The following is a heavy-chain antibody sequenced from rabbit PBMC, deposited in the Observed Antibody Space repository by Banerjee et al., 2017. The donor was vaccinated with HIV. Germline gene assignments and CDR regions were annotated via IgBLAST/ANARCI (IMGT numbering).Heavy chain of an antibody. CDR2: IDAGSSTST. CDR1: GIDFSSYYY. CDR3: VRDVGGWPYYLNL. D-gene: IGHD4-1*01. V-gene: IGHV1S40*01. Sequence: QQLVESGGGLVKPGASLTLTCKASGIDFSSYYYMCWVRQPPGKGLEWIACIDAGSSTSTYYASWAKGRFTISKTSSTTVTLQMTSLTAADTATYFCVRDVGGWPYYLNLWGPGTLVTVS. J-gene: IGHJ4*01.